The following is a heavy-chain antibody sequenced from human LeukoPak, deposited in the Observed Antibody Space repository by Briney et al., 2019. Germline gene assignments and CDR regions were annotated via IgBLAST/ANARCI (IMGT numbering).Heavy chain of an antibody. J-gene: IGHJ3*02. CDR2: IIPILGIA. CDR3: ARDANYYDSQDDDDAFDI. D-gene: IGHD3-22*01. V-gene: IGHV1-69*04. CDR1: GGTFSSYA. Sequence: ASVKVSCKASGGTFSSYAISWVRQAPGQGLEWMGRIIPILGIANYAQKFQGRVTITADKSTSTAYMELSSLRSEDTAVYYCARDANYYDSQDDDDAFDIWGQGTMVTVSS.